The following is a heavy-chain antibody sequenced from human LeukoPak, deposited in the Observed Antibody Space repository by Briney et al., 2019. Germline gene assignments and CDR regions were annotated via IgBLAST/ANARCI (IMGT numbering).Heavy chain of an antibody. V-gene: IGHV3-20*04. CDR2: INWNGDRT. CDR3: ARRDYYGSGSPDF. CDR1: GFTFHDYD. D-gene: IGHD3-10*01. Sequence: GSLRLSCAASGFTFHDYDMSWVRQSPGKGLEWVSGINWNGDRTGYADSVKGRFTISRDNAKKSLYLQMNSLRAEGTALYYCARRDYYGSGSPDFWGQGTLVTVSS. J-gene: IGHJ4*02.